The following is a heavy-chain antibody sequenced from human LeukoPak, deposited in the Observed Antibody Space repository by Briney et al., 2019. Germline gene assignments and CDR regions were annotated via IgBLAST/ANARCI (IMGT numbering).Heavy chain of an antibody. V-gene: IGHV4-59*01. J-gene: IGHJ3*02. Sequence: PSETLSLTCTVSGGSISSYYWSWIRQPPGKGLEWIGYIYYSGSTNYNPSLKSRVTISVDTSKNQFSLKLSSVTAADTAVYYCARTYYYDSSGYPGAFDIWGQGTMVTVSS. CDR1: GGSISSYY. CDR3: ARTYYYDSSGYPGAFDI. CDR2: IYYSGST. D-gene: IGHD3-22*01.